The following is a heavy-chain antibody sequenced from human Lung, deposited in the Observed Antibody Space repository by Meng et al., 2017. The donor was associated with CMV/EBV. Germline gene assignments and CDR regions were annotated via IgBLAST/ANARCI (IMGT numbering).Heavy chain of an antibody. D-gene: IGHD3-3*01. J-gene: IGHJ5*02. CDR2: INPNSGGT. Sequence: ASVXVSCKASGYTFTGYYMHWVRQAPGQGLEWMGWINPNSGGTNYAQKFQGRVTMTRDTSISTAYMELSRLRSDDKAVYYCARTTSYDFWGGYSNRFDPWGQGTMVTVSS. CDR1: GYTFTGYY. V-gene: IGHV1-2*02. CDR3: ARTTSYDFWGGYSNRFDP.